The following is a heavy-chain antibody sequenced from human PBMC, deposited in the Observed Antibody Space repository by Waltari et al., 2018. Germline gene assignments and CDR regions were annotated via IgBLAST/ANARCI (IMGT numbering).Heavy chain of an antibody. CDR2: ISGSGGNT. CDR3: AKSDRFGGVVVGVDY. J-gene: IGHJ4*02. CDR1: GFTFSNYA. D-gene: IGHD3-16*02. Sequence: EVQLVESGGGLVQPGGSLRLSCAASGFTFSNYAMSWVRQAPGKGLEWVSAISGSGGNTYYADSVKGRFTISRDNSKNTVYLQMNSLRAEDTAVYYCAKSDRFGGVVVGVDYWGQGTLVTVSS. V-gene: IGHV3-23*04.